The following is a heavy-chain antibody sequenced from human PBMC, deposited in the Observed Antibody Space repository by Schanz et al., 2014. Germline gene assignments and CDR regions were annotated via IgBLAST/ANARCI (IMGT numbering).Heavy chain of an antibody. J-gene: IGHJ4*02. D-gene: IGHD3-10*01. Sequence: QLQMQTSGPGLVRPWETLSLTCTVSGGSISDSGAYWGWFRPTPGKGLEWIANLFYGGSKSYNPSVESRVPMSVDASNNQYSLSLGSVTAADTGVYYCARHNRVWFGKEGCWGQGTLVTVSS. V-gene: IGHV4-39*01. CDR1: GGSISDSGAY. CDR2: LFYGGSK. CDR3: ARHNRVWFGKEGC.